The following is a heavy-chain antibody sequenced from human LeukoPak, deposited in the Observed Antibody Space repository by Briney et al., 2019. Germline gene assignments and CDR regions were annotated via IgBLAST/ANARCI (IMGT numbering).Heavy chain of an antibody. CDR3: ARGNYYDSSGYPPPLDY. Sequence: GGSLRLSCAASGFTFSSYGMHWVRQAPGKGLEWVAVIWYDGSNKYYADSVKGRFTISRDNSKNTLYLQMNSLRAEDTAVYYCARGNYYDSSGYPPPLDYWGQGTLVTVSS. CDR1: GFTFSSYG. V-gene: IGHV3-33*01. CDR2: IWYDGSNK. J-gene: IGHJ4*02. D-gene: IGHD3-22*01.